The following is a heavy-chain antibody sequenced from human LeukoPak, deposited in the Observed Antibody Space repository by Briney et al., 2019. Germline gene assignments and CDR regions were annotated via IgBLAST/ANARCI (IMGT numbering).Heavy chain of an antibody. D-gene: IGHD3-3*01. CDR3: ARDAHLYDFWSGYYLPGYYFDY. V-gene: IGHV4-38-2*02. J-gene: IGHJ4*02. CDR1: GYSISSGYY. Sequence: KPSETLSLTCTVSGYSISSGYYWGWIRQPPGKGLEWIGSIYHSGSTYYNPSIKSRVTISVDTSKNQFSLKLSSVTAADTAVYYCARDAHLYDFWSGYYLPGYYFDYWGQGTLVTVSS. CDR2: IYHSGST.